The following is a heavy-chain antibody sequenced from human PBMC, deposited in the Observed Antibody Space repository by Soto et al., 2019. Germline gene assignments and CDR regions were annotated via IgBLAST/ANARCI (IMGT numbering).Heavy chain of an antibody. J-gene: IGHJ5*02. D-gene: IGHD3-22*01. V-gene: IGHV3-23*01. CDR1: GFTFSSYA. CDR3: ANQYYYDSSGYYGWLDP. CDR2: ISGSGGST. Sequence: GGSLRLSCAASGFTFSSYAMSWVRQAPGKGLEWVSAISGSGGSTYYADSVKGRFTISRDNSKNTLYLQMNSLRAEDTAVYYCANQYYYDSSGYYGWLDPWGQGTLVTVYS.